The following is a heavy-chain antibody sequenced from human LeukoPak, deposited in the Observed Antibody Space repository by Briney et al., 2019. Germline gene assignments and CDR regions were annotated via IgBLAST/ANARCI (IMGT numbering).Heavy chain of an antibody. CDR3: AREIPSTINGFDI. CDR2: INPNNGGT. J-gene: IGHJ3*02. Sequence: ASVKVSCKASGYTFTGYYMHWLRQAPGQGLEWMGWINPNNGGTKYAQKFQGRVTMTRDTSISTAYMELSRMTSDDTAAYYCAREIPSTINGFDIWSQGTVITVSS. CDR1: GYTFTGYY. V-gene: IGHV1-2*02. D-gene: IGHD1-14*01.